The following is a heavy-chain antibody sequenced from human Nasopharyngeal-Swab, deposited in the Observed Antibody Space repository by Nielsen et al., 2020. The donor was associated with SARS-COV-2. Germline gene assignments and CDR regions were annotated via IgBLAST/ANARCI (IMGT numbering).Heavy chain of an antibody. CDR3: ARRGIAAAGYYFDY. D-gene: IGHD6-13*01. CDR2: IYPGDSDT. J-gene: IGHJ4*02. V-gene: IGHV5-51*01. CDR1: GYSCSRYW. Sequence: GESQKTSCKGSGYSCSRYWRGWVRQMSGKGLEWMGIIYPGDSDTRYSPCFQGQVTIAADKSISPACLQWSSLKASDTAMYFCARRGIAAAGYYFDYWGQGTLVTVSS.